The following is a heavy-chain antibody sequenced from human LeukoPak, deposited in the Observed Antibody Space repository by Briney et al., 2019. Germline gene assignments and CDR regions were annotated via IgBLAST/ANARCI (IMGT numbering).Heavy chain of an antibody. CDR2: ISYDGSNK. V-gene: IGHV3-30*01. CDR1: GFTFSSYA. J-gene: IGHJ4*02. CDR3: ARELAAAGNLDY. D-gene: IGHD6-13*01. Sequence: GRSLGLSCAASGFTFSSYAMHWVRQAPGKGLEWVAVISYDGSNKYYADSVKGRFTISRDNSKNTLYLQMNSLRAEDTAVYYCARELAAAGNLDYWGQGTLVTVSS.